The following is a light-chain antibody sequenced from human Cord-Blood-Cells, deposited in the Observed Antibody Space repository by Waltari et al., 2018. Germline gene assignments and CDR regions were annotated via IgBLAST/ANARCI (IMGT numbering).Light chain of an antibody. J-gene: IGLJ2*01. CDR1: SSDVGSYNR. CDR2: EVS. Sequence: QSALTQPPSVSGSPGQSVTISCTGTSSDVGSYNRLSWYQQPPGTAPKLMMYEVSNRPSGVPDRFSGSKSGNTASLTISGLQAEDEADYYCSSYTSSSTFVVFGGGTKLTVL. V-gene: IGLV2-18*02. CDR3: SSYTSSSTFVV.